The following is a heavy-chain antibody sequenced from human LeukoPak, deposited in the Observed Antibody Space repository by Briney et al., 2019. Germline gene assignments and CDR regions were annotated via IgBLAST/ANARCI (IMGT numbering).Heavy chain of an antibody. Sequence: GGSLRLSCAASGFTFSDAWMSWVRQAPGKGLEWVGRIKSKPAGGTTEYTAPVKGRFSISRDDSEDTVYLQMNSLHTEDTAVYYCTAERGYSYYFWGQGTLVTVSS. J-gene: IGHJ4*02. V-gene: IGHV3-15*01. CDR3: TAERGYSYYF. CDR2: IKSKPAGGTT. D-gene: IGHD5-18*01. CDR1: GFTFSDAW.